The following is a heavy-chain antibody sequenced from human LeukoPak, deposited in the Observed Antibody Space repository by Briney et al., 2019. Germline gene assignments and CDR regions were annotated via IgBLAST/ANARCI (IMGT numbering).Heavy chain of an antibody. CDR3: ARDIPQPVAAVGV. J-gene: IGHJ4*02. CDR1: GGTFSSYA. CDR2: ISGYNGNT. V-gene: IGHV1-18*01. Sequence: GASVKVSCKASGGTFSSYAISWVRQAPGQGLEWMGWISGYNGNTKYAQKYQGRVTMTTDTSTSTAYMELRSLRSDDTAVYYCARDIPQPVAAVGVWGQGTLVTVSS. D-gene: IGHD6-25*01.